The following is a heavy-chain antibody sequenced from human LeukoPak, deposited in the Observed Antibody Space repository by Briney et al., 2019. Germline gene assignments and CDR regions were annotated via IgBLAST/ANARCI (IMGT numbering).Heavy chain of an antibody. V-gene: IGHV3-11*05. CDR3: ARVGGTVSDAFDL. J-gene: IGHJ3*01. CDR2: FSSSSSYT. Sequence: GGSLRLSCAASGFTFSDYYMTWISQAPGKGLEWVTYFSSSSSYTNYADSVKGRFTISRDNAKNSLYLQMNSLRAEDTAVYYCARVGGTVSDAFDLWGQGTMVTVSS. D-gene: IGHD4-17*01. CDR1: GFTFSDYY.